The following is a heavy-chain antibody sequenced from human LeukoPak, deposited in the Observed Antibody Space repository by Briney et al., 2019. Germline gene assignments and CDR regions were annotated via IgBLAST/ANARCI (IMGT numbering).Heavy chain of an antibody. CDR2: ISGSGGST. J-gene: IGHJ3*02. V-gene: IGHV3-23*01. D-gene: IGHD3-3*01. CDR1: GFTFSSYA. Sequence: GGSLRLSCAASGFTFSSYAMSWVRQAPGKGLEWVSAISGSGGSTYYADSVKGRFTISRDNSKNTLYLQMNSLRAEDTAVYYCAKAGTTQAQSPYYDFWSGYYGDYAFDIWGQGTMVTVSS. CDR3: AKAGTTQAQSPYYDFWSGYYGDYAFDI.